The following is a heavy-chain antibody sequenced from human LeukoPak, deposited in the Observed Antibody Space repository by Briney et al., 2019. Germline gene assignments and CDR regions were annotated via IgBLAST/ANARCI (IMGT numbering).Heavy chain of an antibody. V-gene: IGHV3-20*04. Sequence: GGSMRLSCAASGFTFDDYGMSWVRQAPGMVMERVSGSNWNGGGTGYADSVKGRFTISRDNAKNSLYLQMNSLRAEDTAVYYCARGRVAAAGTQPTLYWGQGTLVTVSS. D-gene: IGHD6-13*01. CDR2: SNWNGGGT. CDR3: ARGRVAAAGTQPTLY. J-gene: IGHJ4*02. CDR1: GFTFDDYG.